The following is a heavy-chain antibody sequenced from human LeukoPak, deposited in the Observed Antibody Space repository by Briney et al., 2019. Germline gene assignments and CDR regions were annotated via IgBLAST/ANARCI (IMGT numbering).Heavy chain of an antibody. Sequence: SETLSLTCTVSGGSISSYYWSWIRQPPGKGLEWIGYIYYSGSTNYNPSLKSRVTISVDTSKNQFSLKLSSVTAADTAVYYCARTYCSSTSCCFDPWGQGTLVTVS. D-gene: IGHD2-2*01. CDR1: GGSISSYY. V-gene: IGHV4-59*01. CDR3: ARTYCSSTSCCFDP. CDR2: IYYSGST. J-gene: IGHJ5*02.